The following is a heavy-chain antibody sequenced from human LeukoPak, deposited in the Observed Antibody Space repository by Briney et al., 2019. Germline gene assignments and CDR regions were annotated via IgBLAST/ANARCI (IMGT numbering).Heavy chain of an antibody. Sequence: ASVKVSCKASGYTFTGYYMHWVRQAPGQGLEWMGWINPNSGGTNYAQKFQGRVTMTRDTSISTAYMELSRLRSDDTAVYYCARGEGRYCSSTSCPHTDYWGQGTLVTVSS. J-gene: IGHJ4*02. CDR1: GYTFTGYY. CDR3: ARGEGRYCSSTSCPHTDY. CDR2: INPNSGGT. V-gene: IGHV1-2*02. D-gene: IGHD2-2*01.